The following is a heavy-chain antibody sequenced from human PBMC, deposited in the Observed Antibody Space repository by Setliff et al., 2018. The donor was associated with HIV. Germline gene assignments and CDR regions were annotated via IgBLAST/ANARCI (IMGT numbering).Heavy chain of an antibody. D-gene: IGHD3-3*01. CDR1: GGSISSGTSY. J-gene: IGHJ4*02. CDR3: AGSWSGYPLSFGY. Sequence: SETLSLTCTVSGGSISSGTSYWSWIRQPAEKGLEWIGRIYTSGSTNYNPSLKSRVSISVDTSKNQFSLKLSSVTAADTAVYYCAGSWSGYPLSFGYWGQGTLVTVSS. CDR2: IYTSGST. V-gene: IGHV4-61*02.